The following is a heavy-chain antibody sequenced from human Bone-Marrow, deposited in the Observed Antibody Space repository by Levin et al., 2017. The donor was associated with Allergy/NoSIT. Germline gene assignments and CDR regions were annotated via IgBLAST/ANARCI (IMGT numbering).Heavy chain of an antibody. V-gene: IGHV3-21*01. CDR1: GFTFSSYS. CDR2: ISSSSSYI. Sequence: GESLKISCAASGFTFSSYSMNWVRQAPGKGLEWVSSISSSSSYIYYADSVKGRFTISRDNAKNSLYLQMNSLRAEDTAVYYCARAPAGTTVTTYAYWGQGTLVTVSS. D-gene: IGHD4-17*01. CDR3: ARAPAGTTVTTYAY. J-gene: IGHJ4*02.